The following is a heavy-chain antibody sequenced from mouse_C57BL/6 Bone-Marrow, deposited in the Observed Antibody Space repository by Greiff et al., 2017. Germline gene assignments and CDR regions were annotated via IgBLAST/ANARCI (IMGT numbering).Heavy chain of an antibody. CDR2: IRNKANGYTT. CDR1: GFTFTDYY. Sequence: EVKLMESGGGLVQPGGSLSLSCAASGFTFTDYYMSWVRQPPGKALEWLGFIRNKANGYTTEYSASVQGRFTISRDNAQSILYLQMNALRAEDSATYYCARVDGYYFYFDYWGQGTTLTVAS. V-gene: IGHV7-3*01. D-gene: IGHD2-3*01. CDR3: ARVDGYYFYFDY. J-gene: IGHJ2*01.